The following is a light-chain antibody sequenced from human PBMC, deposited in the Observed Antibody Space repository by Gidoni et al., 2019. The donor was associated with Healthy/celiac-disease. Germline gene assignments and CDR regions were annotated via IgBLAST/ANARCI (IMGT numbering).Light chain of an antibody. CDR1: QDSSNY. J-gene: IGKJ1*01. CDR2: DAS. V-gene: IGKV1-33*01. CDR3: QQYDNLPWT. Sequence: DIQMTHSPSSLSASVEDRVTITCQASQDSSNYLHWYQQKPGKAPKLLIYDASNLETGVPSRFSGRGSGTDFTFTISSLQPEDIATYYCQQYDNLPWTFGQGTKVEIK.